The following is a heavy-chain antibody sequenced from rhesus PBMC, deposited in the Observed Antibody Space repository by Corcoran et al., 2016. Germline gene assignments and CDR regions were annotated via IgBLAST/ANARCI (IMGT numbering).Heavy chain of an antibody. CDR2: ITRGGGST. J-gene: IGHJ4*01. Sequence: EVQLVETGGGLVQPGGSLKLSCAASGFTFSRYGMSWVPQAPGKGLEGVSAITRGGGSTYYADSVKDRFTISRDNSKNTLSLQMNSLRAEDTAVYYCAKDPVNTVTPLDYWGQGVLVTVSS. CDR1: GFTFSRYG. V-gene: IGHV3S5*01. CDR3: AKDPVNTVTPLDY. D-gene: IGHD4-23*01.